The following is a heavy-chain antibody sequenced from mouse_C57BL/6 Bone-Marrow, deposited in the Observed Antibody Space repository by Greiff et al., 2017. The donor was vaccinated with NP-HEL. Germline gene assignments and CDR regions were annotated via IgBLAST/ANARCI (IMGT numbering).Heavy chain of an antibody. CDR2: IYPGDGDT. CDR3: ARSANWDADYFDY. J-gene: IGHJ2*01. CDR1: GYAFSSYW. V-gene: IGHV1-80*01. Sequence: QVQLQQPGTELVKPGASVKLSCKASGYAFSSYWMNWVKQRPGKGLEWIGQIYPGDGDTNYNGKFKGKATLTADKSSSTAYMQLSSLTSEDSAVYFCARSANWDADYFDYWGQGTTLTVSS. D-gene: IGHD4-1*02.